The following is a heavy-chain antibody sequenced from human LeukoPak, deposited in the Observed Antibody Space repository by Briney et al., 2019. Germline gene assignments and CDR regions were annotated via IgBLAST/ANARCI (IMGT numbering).Heavy chain of an antibody. CDR2: IHTSGST. Sequence: SETLSLTCIVSGGSISSYYWSWIRQPAGKGLEWIGQIHTSGSTNYNPSLKSRVAMSVDTSKNQFSPELSSVTAADTAVYYCAGRAQTTGWSFDYWGQGALATVSS. V-gene: IGHV4-4*07. D-gene: IGHD6-19*01. CDR1: GGSISSYY. J-gene: IGHJ4*02. CDR3: AGRAQTTGWSFDY.